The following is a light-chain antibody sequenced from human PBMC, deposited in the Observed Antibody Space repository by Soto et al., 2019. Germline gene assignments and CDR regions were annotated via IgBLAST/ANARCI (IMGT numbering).Light chain of an antibody. CDR3: QQYNSYSQT. V-gene: IGKV1-5*03. CDR2: KTS. Sequence: IQMTQSPSTLSASVGDRVTITCQPSQTIINWLAWYQQKPGKAPKLLIYKTSTLESGVPSRFSGSGSGTEFTLTISSLQPEDFATYYCQQYNSYSQTFGQGTKVDIK. J-gene: IGKJ1*01. CDR1: QTIINW.